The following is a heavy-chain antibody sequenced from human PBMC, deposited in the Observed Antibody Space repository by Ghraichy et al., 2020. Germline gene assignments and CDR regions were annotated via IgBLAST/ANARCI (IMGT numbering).Heavy chain of an antibody. J-gene: IGHJ5*02. Sequence: GESLNISCAASGFIFSTYWMSWVRQAPGKGLEWVANIKQDGSVQYYVDSVKGRFTISRDNAKNSLYLQMNSLRAEDTAVYYCARDPLAAAARVRGFDPWGPGTRVTGSS. D-gene: IGHD6-13*01. V-gene: IGHV3-7*01. CDR3: ARDPLAAAARVRGFDP. CDR1: GFIFSTYW. CDR2: IKQDGSVQ.